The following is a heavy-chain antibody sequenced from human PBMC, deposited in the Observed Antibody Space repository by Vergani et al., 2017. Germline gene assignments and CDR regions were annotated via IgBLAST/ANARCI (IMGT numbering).Heavy chain of an antibody. Sequence: QVQLQESGPGLVKPSETLTLTCAVSDSSIMTNPYWGWFRQSPGKRLEWIGCLHHSGDTYYNSSLNSRVSTSIVSSSKFSLSLTSVTAADTAVYFCARHSTVEWLVKLGWCDPWGQGILVTVSS. CDR1: DSSIMTNPY. V-gene: IGHV4-38-2*01. CDR2: LHHSGDT. D-gene: IGHD6-19*01. J-gene: IGHJ5*02. CDR3: ARHSTVEWLVKLGWCDP.